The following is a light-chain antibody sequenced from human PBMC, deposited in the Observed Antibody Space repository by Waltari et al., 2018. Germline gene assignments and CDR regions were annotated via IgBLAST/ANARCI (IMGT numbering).Light chain of an antibody. V-gene: IGLV2-23*01. CDR2: EGT. J-gene: IGLJ3*02. Sequence: QSALTQPASVSGSPGQSITISCTGTSSDVGGYTLVSWYQHHPGKGPNLLIYEGTKRPSGVSHRFSGSMSGNTASLTISELRVEDEAAYFCCSYAGSGTWVFGGGTMVTVL. CDR1: SSDVGGYTL. CDR3: CSYAGSGTWV.